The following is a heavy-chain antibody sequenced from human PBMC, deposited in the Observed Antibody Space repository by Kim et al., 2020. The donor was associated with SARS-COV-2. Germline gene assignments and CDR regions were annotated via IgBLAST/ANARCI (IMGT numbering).Heavy chain of an antibody. V-gene: IGHV3-11*05. D-gene: IGHD3-10*01. J-gene: IGHJ6*02. CDR3: ARVFGGSGSGYYYGMDV. Sequence: VTARLPISRDNAKNSLYLKMNSLRAEDTAVYYCARVFGGSGSGYYYGMDVWGQGTTVTVSS.